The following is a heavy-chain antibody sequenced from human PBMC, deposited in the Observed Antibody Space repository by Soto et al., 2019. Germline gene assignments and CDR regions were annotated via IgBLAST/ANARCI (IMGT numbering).Heavy chain of an antibody. J-gene: IGHJ6*04. CDR2: ISAYNGNT. CDR1: GYTFTSYG. D-gene: IGHD3-10*01. CDR3: ARDRGLGGSGARGMDV. V-gene: IGHV1-18*04. Sequence: QVQLVQSGAEVKKPGASVKVSCQASGYTFTSYGISWVRQAPGPGLEWMGWISAYNGNTNYAQKLQGRVTMTTDTSTSTAYMELRSLRSDDKAVYYGARDRGLGGSGARGMDVWGEGTTVTVSS.